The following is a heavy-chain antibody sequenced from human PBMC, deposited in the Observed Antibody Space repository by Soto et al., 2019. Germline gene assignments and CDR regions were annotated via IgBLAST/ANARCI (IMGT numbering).Heavy chain of an antibody. Sequence: QVQLQESGSGLVKPSQSLSLTCTVSGVSLNTADTWWSWIRQSPGKGLEFIGYYHSGGSTYYDASCRSRVIISADTSNSQSSLKLSSVTVADTAVYFCVRSRQMESGNDYGLDVWGQGTTVTVSS. V-gene: IGHV4-30-4*01. CDR2: YHSGGST. CDR3: VRSRQMESGNDYGLDV. J-gene: IGHJ6*02. CDR1: GVSLNTADTW. D-gene: IGHD1-1*01.